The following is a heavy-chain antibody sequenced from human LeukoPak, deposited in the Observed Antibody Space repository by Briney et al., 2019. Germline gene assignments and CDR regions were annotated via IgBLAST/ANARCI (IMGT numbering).Heavy chain of an antibody. CDR3: AREAGATYFDY. D-gene: IGHD1-26*01. J-gene: IGHJ4*02. CDR1: GGSISSGGYS. CDR2: IYHSGST. Sequence: SETLSLTCAVSGGSISSGGYSWSWIRQPPGKGLEWIGYIYHSGSTYYNPSLKSRVTISVDRSKNRFSLKLSSVTAADTAVYYCAREAGATYFDYWGQGTLVTVSS. V-gene: IGHV4-30-2*01.